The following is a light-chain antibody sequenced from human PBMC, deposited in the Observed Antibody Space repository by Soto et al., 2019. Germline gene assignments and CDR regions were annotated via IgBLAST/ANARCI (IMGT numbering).Light chain of an antibody. CDR2: WAS. Sequence: DIVMTQSPDSLAVSLGERATINCKSSQSVLYRSNNKNYLAWYQQKPGQPPKLLIYWASTRESGVLDRFSGSGSGTDFTLTISSLQAEDVAVYYCQQYYSTPHSFGGGTKVEIK. J-gene: IGKJ4*01. V-gene: IGKV4-1*01. CDR1: QSVLYRSNNKNY. CDR3: QQYYSTPHS.